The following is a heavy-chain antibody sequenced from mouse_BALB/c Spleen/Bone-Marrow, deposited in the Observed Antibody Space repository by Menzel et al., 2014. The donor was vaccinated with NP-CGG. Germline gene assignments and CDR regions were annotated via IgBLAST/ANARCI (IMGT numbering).Heavy chain of an antibody. CDR1: GFNIXDYY. Sequence: EVKLMESGAELVRPGALVKLSCKASGFNIXDYYMHWVKQRPEQGLEWIGWIDPENGNTIYDPKFQGKASITADTSSNTAYLQRSSLTSEDTAVYYCAPIYDGYYVAWFAYWGQGTLVTFSA. CDR3: APIYDGYYVAWFAY. J-gene: IGHJ3*01. V-gene: IGHV14-1*02. CDR2: IDPENGNT. D-gene: IGHD2-3*01.